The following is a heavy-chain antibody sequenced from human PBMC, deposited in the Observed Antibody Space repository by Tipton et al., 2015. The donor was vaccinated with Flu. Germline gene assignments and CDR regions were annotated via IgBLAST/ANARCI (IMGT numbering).Heavy chain of an antibody. V-gene: IGHV1-69*05. Sequence: QSGAEVKKPGSSVKVSCKASGGTFSSYAISWVRQAPGQGLEWMGGIIPIFGTANYAQKLQGRVTMTTDTSTSTAYMELRSLRSDDTAVYYCAAGAPMVRGVIANYWGQGTLVTVSS. CDR3: AAGAPMVRGVIANY. J-gene: IGHJ4*02. D-gene: IGHD3-10*01. CDR1: GGTFSSYA. CDR2: IIPIFGTA.